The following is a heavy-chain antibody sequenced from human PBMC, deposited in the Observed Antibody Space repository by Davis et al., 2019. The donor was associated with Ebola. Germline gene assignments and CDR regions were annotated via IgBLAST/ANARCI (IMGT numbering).Heavy chain of an antibody. CDR3: ARGSGDTEGIDY. V-gene: IGHV1-8*01. J-gene: IGHJ4*02. CDR1: GYTFTSYD. CDR2: MNPNSGNT. Sequence: ASVKVSCKASGYTFTSYDINWVRQATGQGLEWMGWMNPNSGNTGYAQKFQGRVTMTRNTSISTAYMELSSLRSEDTAVYYCARGSGDTEGIDYWGQGTLVTVSS. D-gene: IGHD5-18*01.